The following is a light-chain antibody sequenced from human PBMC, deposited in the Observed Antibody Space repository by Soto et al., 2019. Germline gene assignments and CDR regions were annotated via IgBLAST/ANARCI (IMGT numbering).Light chain of an antibody. CDR1: QSVSSSY. CDR3: QQFGSSSWT. J-gene: IGKJ1*01. Sequence: EVVLTQSPGTLSLSPGERATLSCRASQSVSSSYLAWYQQKPGQAPRLRIYCASTRATGIPDRFSGSGSGTDFPLTINRLEPEDFAVYYCQQFGSSSWTFGQGTKVEIK. CDR2: CAS. V-gene: IGKV3-20*01.